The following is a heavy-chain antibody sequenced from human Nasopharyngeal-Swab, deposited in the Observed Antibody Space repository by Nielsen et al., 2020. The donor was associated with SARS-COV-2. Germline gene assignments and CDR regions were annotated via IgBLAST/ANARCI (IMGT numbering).Heavy chain of an antibody. V-gene: IGHV3-30*18. J-gene: IGHJ4*02. CDR2: ISYDGSNK. D-gene: IGHD1-26*01. CDR3: AKVGRENYFDY. CDR1: EFTFSSYG. Sequence: GESLKISCAASEFTFSSYGMHWVRQAPGKGLEWVAVISYDGSNKYYADSVKGRFTISRDNSKNTLYLQMNSLRAEDTAVYYCAKVGRENYFDYWGQGTLVTVSS.